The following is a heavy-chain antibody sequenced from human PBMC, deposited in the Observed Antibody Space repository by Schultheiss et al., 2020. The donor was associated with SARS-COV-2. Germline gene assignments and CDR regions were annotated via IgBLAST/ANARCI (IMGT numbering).Heavy chain of an antibody. D-gene: IGHD6-19*01. V-gene: IGHV4-4*02. CDR2: IYHSGST. CDR1: GGSISSSNW. J-gene: IGHJ6*02. Sequence: SETLSLTCAVSGGSISSSNWWSWVRQPPGKGLEWIGEIYHSGSTNYNPSLKSRVTISVDTSKNQFSLKLSSVTAADTAVYYCARHRSLAVAMDYYYYYGMDVWGQGTTVTVSS. CDR3: ARHRSLAVAMDYYYYYGMDV.